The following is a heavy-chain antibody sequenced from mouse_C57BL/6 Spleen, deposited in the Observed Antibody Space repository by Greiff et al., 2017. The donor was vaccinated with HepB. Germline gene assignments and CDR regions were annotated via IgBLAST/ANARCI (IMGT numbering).Heavy chain of an antibody. CDR1: GFNIKDYY. V-gene: IGHV14-2*01. Sequence: EVQLQQSGAELVKPGASVKLSCTASGFNIKDYYMPWVKQRTEQGLEWIGRIDPEDGETKYAPKFQGKATITADTSSNTAYLQLSSLTSEDTAVYYCASHHYYGSSRAMDYWGQGTSVTVSS. D-gene: IGHD1-1*01. CDR3: ASHHYYGSSRAMDY. J-gene: IGHJ4*01. CDR2: IDPEDGET.